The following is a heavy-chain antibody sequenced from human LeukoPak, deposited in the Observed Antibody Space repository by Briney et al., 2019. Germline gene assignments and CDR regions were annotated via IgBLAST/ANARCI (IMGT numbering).Heavy chain of an antibody. D-gene: IGHD1-26*01. Sequence: GASVRVSCKASGYTFTGYYMHWVRQAPGQGLERMGWINPNSGGTNYAQKFQGRVTMTRDTSISTAYMELSRLRSDDTAVYYCARVVGATIGLIDYWGQGTLVTVSS. CDR3: ARVVGATIGLIDY. J-gene: IGHJ4*02. V-gene: IGHV1-2*02. CDR1: GYTFTGYY. CDR2: INPNSGGT.